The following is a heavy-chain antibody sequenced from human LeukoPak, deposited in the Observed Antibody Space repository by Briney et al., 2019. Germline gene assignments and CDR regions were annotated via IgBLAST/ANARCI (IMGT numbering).Heavy chain of an antibody. CDR1: GGSISSYY. Sequence: NPSETLSLTCTVSGGSISSYYWSWIRQPPGKGLEWIGYIYYSGSTNYNPSLKSRVTISVDTSKNQFSLKLSSVTAADTAVYYCARELAVVVPAARNWFDPWGQGTLVTVSS. D-gene: IGHD2-2*01. CDR3: ARELAVVVPAARNWFDP. V-gene: IGHV4-59*12. J-gene: IGHJ5*02. CDR2: IYYSGST.